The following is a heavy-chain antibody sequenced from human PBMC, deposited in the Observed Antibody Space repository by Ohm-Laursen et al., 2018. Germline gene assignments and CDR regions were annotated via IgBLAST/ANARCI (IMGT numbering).Heavy chain of an antibody. CDR1: GGSISSYY. CDR2: IHTSGST. CDR3: ARGGSNWFDP. Sequence: SDTLSLTCTVSGGSISSYYWTWIRQPAGKGLEWIGRIHTSGSTNYNPSLKSRVTISVDTSKNQFSLKLSSVTSADTGVFYCARGGSNWFDPWGQGTLVTVSS. V-gene: IGHV4-4*07. J-gene: IGHJ5*02. D-gene: IGHD3-16*01.